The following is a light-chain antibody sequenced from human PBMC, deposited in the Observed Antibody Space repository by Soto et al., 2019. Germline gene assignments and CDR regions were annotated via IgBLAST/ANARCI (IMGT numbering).Light chain of an antibody. J-gene: IGKJ1*01. CDR1: QSVSNNY. V-gene: IGKV3-20*01. CDR2: GAS. CDR3: QQYGSSGT. Sequence: EIVLTQSPGTLSLSPGERATLSCRASQSVSNNYLAWYQQKPGQAPRLLIYGASNRATGIPDRFSGSGCGTDFTLTISSQEPEDFAVYYCQQYGSSGTFGQGTNVEFK.